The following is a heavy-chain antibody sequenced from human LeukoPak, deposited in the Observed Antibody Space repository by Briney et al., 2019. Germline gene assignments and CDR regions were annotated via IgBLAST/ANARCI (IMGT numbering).Heavy chain of an antibody. D-gene: IGHD3-10*01. J-gene: IGHJ4*02. CDR2: VYSGDSDP. CDR3: AILYGSGSSYFDY. CDR1: GSTFANYW. V-gene: IGHV5-51*01. Sequence: GESLKISCKGSGSTFANYWIGWVRQMPGKGLEWMGIVYSGDSDPRYNPSFQGQITMSADKSITTAYLQWISLKASDTAMYYCAILYGSGSSYFDYWGQGTQVTVSS.